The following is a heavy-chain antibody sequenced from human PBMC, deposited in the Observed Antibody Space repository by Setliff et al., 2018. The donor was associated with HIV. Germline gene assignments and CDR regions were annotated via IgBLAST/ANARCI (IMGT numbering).Heavy chain of an antibody. D-gene: IGHD5-12*01. CDR1: GDIFSRYG. CDR3: ARDGGYSGHQWFGDAFDI. CDR2: IIPIYGTA. J-gene: IGHJ3*02. V-gene: IGHV1-69*13. Sequence: ASVKVSCKASGDIFSRYGISWVRQAPGQGLEWMGGIIPIYGTANSAQKFQGGVTITADESTSTAYMELSTLRSEDTAVYFCARDGGYSGHQWFGDAFDIWGQGTMVTVSS.